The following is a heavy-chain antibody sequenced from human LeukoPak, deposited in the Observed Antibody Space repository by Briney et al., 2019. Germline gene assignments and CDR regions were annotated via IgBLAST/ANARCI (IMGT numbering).Heavy chain of an antibody. Sequence: GRSLRLSCAASGFTFSDYYMSWIRPAPGKGLEWVSCITSSGSTIYYADSVKGRFTISRDNAKKSLYLQMNSLRAEDTAVYYCVREDFWSGYSNYFDYWGKGTLVTVSS. D-gene: IGHD3-3*01. CDR1: GFTFSDYY. V-gene: IGHV3-11*01. CDR3: VREDFWSGYSNYFDY. CDR2: ITSSGSTI. J-gene: IGHJ4*02.